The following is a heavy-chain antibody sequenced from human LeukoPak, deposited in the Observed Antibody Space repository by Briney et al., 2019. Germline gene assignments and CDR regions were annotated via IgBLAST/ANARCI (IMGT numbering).Heavy chain of an antibody. CDR2: ISSSSSYI. V-gene: IGHV3-21*01. Sequence: GGSLRLSCAASGFTFSSCSMNWVRQAPGKGLEWVSSISSSSSYIYYADSVKGRFTISRDNAKNSLYLQMNSLRAEDTAVYYCANNYYDSSGYFHWGQGTLVTVSS. CDR1: GFTFSSCS. J-gene: IGHJ4*02. D-gene: IGHD3-22*01. CDR3: ANNYYDSSGYFH.